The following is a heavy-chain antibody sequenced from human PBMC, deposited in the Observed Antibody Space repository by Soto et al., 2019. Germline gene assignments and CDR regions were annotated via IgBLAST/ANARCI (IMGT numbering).Heavy chain of an antibody. CDR3: AKAGNRAGEVIVYCDL. CDR2: ISGSGGST. CDR1: GFTFSTYA. V-gene: IGHV3-23*01. Sequence: EVQLWESGGGLVQPGGSLRLSCAASGFTFSTYAMTWVRQAPGKGLEWVSGISGSGGSTYYADSVKGRFTISRAKSKNALYLKMKSLRVEDTALCYGAKAGNRAGEVIVYCDLWGRGTLVTVSS. D-gene: IGHD2-21*01. J-gene: IGHJ2*01.